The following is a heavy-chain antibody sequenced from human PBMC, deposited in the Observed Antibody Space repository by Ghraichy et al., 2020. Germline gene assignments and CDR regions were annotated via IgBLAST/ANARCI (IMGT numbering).Heavy chain of an antibody. CDR1: GGSFSGYY. CDR3: ARGPGAIHRPFDY. V-gene: IGHV4-34*01. CDR2: INHSGST. J-gene: IGHJ4*02. D-gene: IGHD5-18*01. Sequence: SQTLSLTCAVYGGSFSGYYWSWIRQPPGKGLEWIGEINHSGSTNYNPSLKSRVTISVDTSKNQFSLKLSSVTAADTAVYYCARGPGAIHRPFDYWGQGTLVTVSS.